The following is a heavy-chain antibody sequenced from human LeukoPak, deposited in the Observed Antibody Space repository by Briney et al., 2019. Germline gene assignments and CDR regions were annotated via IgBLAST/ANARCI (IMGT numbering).Heavy chain of an antibody. CDR3: ARQGGYYDSSGYYSPFDY. J-gene: IGHJ4*02. Sequence: GESLKISCKGSGYSFTSYWIGWVRQMPGKGLEWMGIIYPGDSDTRYSPSFQGQVTISADKSISTAYLQWSSLKASDTAMYYCARQGGYYDSSGYYSPFDYWGQGTLVTVSS. D-gene: IGHD3-22*01. V-gene: IGHV5-51*01. CDR1: GYSFTSYW. CDR2: IYPGDSDT.